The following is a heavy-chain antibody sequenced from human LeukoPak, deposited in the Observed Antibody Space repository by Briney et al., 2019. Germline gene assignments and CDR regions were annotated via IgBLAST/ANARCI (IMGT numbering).Heavy chain of an antibody. CDR2: ISGNNDNP. CDR1: GYTFSNFG. CDR3: ARDGTSTDDY. Sequence: GASVKVSCKGSGYTFSNFGIYWMRQAPGQGLEWIALISGNNDNPNYGQKFQGRFTLTTDSSTSTAYMELRNLRSDDTAVYYCARDGTSTDDYWGQGTLVTVSS. D-gene: IGHD2-2*01. V-gene: IGHV1-18*01. J-gene: IGHJ4*02.